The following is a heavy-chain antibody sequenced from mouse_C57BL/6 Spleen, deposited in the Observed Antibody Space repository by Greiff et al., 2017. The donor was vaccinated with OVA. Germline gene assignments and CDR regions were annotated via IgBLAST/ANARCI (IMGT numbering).Heavy chain of an antibody. V-gene: IGHV1-69*01. CDR3: ARALPGYFDY. Sequence: VQLQQPGAELVMPGASVKLSCKASGYTFTSYWMHWVKQRPGQGLEWIGEIDPSDSYTNYNQKFKGKSTLTVDKSSSTAYMQLSSLTSEDSAVYYCARALPGYFDYWGQGTTLTVSS. J-gene: IGHJ2*01. CDR1: GYTFTSYW. CDR2: IDPSDSYT.